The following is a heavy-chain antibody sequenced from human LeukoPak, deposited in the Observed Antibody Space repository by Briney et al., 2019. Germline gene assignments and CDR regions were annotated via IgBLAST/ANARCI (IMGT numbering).Heavy chain of an antibody. CDR3: ARGSFLPYDILTGFDY. J-gene: IGHJ4*02. CDR1: GYTFTSSG. Sequence: ASVKVSCKASGYTFTSSGISWVRQAPGQGLEWMGWISAYNGNTNYAQKLQGRVTMTTDTSTSTAYMELRSLRSDDTAVYYCARGSFLPYDILTGFDYWGQGTLVTVSS. V-gene: IGHV1-18*01. D-gene: IGHD3-9*01. CDR2: ISAYNGNT.